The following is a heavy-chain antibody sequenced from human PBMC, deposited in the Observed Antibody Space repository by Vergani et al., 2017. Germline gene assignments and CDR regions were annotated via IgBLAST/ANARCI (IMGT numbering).Heavy chain of an antibody. CDR3: ARRYSSGCLGY. D-gene: IGHD6-19*01. V-gene: IGHV4-34*01. Sequence: QVQLQQWGAGLLKPSETLSLTCAVYGGSFSGYYWSWIRQPPGKGLEWIGEINHSGNTNYNPSLKSPVTISVDTSKNQFSLKLSSVTAADTAVYYCARRYSSGCLGYWGQGTLVTVSS. CDR1: GGSFSGYY. CDR2: INHSGNT. J-gene: IGHJ4*02.